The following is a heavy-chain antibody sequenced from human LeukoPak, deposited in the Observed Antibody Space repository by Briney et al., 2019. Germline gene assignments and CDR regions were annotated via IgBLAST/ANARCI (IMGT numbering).Heavy chain of an antibody. V-gene: IGHV4-59*01. J-gene: IGHJ5*02. D-gene: IGHD6-13*01. CDR1: GGSISSYY. CDR2: IYYSGST. Sequence: SETLSLTCTVSGGSISSYYWSWIRQPPGKGLEWIGYIYYSGSTNYNPSLKSRVTISVDTSKNQFSLKLSSVTAADTAVYYCARDYLAAAGRWFDPWAREPWSPSPQ. CDR3: ARDYLAAAGRWFDP.